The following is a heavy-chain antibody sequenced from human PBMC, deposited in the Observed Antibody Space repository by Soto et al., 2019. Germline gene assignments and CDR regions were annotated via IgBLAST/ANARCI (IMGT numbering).Heavy chain of an antibody. CDR1: GFTFGDYG. J-gene: IGHJ4*02. D-gene: IGHD6-13*01. CDR3: ARDLGAAAGTVDY. V-gene: IGHV3-20*04. Sequence: GGSLRLSCAASGFTFGDYGMSWVRQAPGKGLEWVSGINWNGGSTGYADSVKGRCTISRDNAKNSLYLQMNSLRAEDTALYYCARDLGAAAGTVDYWGQGTLVTVSS. CDR2: INWNGGST.